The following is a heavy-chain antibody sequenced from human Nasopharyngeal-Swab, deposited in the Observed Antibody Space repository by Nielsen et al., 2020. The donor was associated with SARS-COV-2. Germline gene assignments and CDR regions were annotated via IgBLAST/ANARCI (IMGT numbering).Heavy chain of an antibody. CDR2: ISYDGSNK. CDR3: AKSQFDGYYFDY. J-gene: IGHJ4*02. V-gene: IGHV3-30*18. Sequence: GESLKISCAASGFTFSSYGMHWVRQAPGKGLEWVAVISYDGSNKYYADSVKGRFTISRDNSKNTLYLQMNSLRAEDTAVYYCAKSQFDGYYFDYWGQGTLVTVSS. D-gene: IGHD3-9*01. CDR1: GFTFSSYG.